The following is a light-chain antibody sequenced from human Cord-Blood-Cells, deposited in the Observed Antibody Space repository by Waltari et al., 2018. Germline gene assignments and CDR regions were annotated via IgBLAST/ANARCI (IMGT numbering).Light chain of an antibody. CDR1: SSDVGGYNY. J-gene: IGLJ2*01. CDR2: DVS. V-gene: IGLV2-14*03. Sequence: QSALTQPASGSGSPGQSITISCTGTSSDVGGYNYVSWYQHHPGKAPKLMIYDVSNRPSGVSNRFSGSKSGNTASLTISGLQAEDEADYYCSSYTSSSTLVFGGGTKLTVL. CDR3: SSYTSSSTLV.